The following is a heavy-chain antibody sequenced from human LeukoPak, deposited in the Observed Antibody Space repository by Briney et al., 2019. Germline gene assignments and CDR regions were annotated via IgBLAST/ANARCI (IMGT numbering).Heavy chain of an antibody. CDR3: AKTSLSDPSGHYYYMDV. Sequence: GGSLRLSCAASGFIFSRYGMSWVRQAPGKGLEWVSAISGSGGTSYYADSVKGRFTISRDNSQNTVSLQLNNLRIEDTALYYCAKTSLSDPSGHYYYMDVWGKGTTVTVSS. CDR2: ISGSGGTS. J-gene: IGHJ6*03. D-gene: IGHD3-3*01. CDR1: GFIFSRYG. V-gene: IGHV3-23*01.